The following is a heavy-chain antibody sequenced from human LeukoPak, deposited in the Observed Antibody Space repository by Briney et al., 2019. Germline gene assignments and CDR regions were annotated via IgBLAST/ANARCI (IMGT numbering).Heavy chain of an antibody. V-gene: IGHV3-23*01. J-gene: IGHJ4*02. Sequence: GGSLRLSCATSGFTFSSYAMSWVRQAPGKGLEWVSGISGTGGITYYSDSVKGRFTISRDNSKNTLYLQMNSLRAEDTAVYYCAKESCQETGGDCYSPVDYWGQGTLVTVSS. CDR1: GFTFSSYA. CDR2: ISGTGGIT. D-gene: IGHD2-21*02. CDR3: AKESCQETGGDCYSPVDY.